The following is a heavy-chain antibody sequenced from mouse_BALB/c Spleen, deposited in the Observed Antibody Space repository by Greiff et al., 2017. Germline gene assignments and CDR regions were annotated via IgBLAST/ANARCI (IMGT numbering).Heavy chain of an antibody. CDR3: TREDGNYHSFDY. CDR2: IDPSDSYT. J-gene: IGHJ2*01. CDR1: GFTFTSYW. D-gene: IGHD2-1*01. Sequence: QVQLQQPGAELVKPGASVKMSCKASGFTFTSYWMHWVKQRPGQGLEWIGTIDPSDSYTSYNQKFKGKATLTVDTSSSTAYMQLSSLTSEDSAVYYCTREDGNYHSFDYWGQGTTLTVSS. V-gene: IGHV1S127*01.